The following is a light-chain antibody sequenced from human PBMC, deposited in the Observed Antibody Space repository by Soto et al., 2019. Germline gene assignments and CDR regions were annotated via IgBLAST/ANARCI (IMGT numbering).Light chain of an antibody. CDR3: QQYNSYSWT. Sequence: DIQMTHSPSTLSASVRDRVTITCRASQSISSWLAWYQQKPGKAPKLLIYDASSLGSGVPSRFSGSGSGTEFTLTISSMQPDDFATYYCQQYNSYSWTFGQGTKVDIK. V-gene: IGKV1-5*01. J-gene: IGKJ1*01. CDR1: QSISSW. CDR2: DAS.